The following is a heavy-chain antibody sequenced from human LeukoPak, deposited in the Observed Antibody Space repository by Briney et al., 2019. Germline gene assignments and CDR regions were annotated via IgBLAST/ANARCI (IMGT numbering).Heavy chain of an antibody. V-gene: IGHV3-48*03. CDR3: AKDLDPAGYSYGFSDY. J-gene: IGHJ4*02. D-gene: IGHD5-18*01. Sequence: PGGSWRLSCAASGFTFSSYEMNWVRKAPGKGLEWVSSISSSGSTIYYADSVKGRFTISRDNAKNSLYLQMNSLRAEDTAVYYCAKDLDPAGYSYGFSDYWGQGTLVTVSS. CDR2: ISSSGSTI. CDR1: GFTFSSYE.